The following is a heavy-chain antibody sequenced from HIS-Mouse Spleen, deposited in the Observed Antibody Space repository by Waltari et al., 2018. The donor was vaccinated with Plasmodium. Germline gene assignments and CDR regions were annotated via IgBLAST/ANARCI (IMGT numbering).Heavy chain of an antibody. D-gene: IGHD6-19*01. CDR3: ARGPGYSSGWYYFDY. V-gene: IGHV4-34*01. CDR2: INHSGST. Sequence: QVQLQQWGAGLLKPSETLSLTCAVYGGSFSGYYWSWIRQPPGKGLEWIGEINHSGSTNSNPSLKSRVTRSVETSKNQFSLKLSSVTAADTSVYYCARGPGYSSGWYYFDYWGQGTLVTVSS. J-gene: IGHJ4*02. CDR1: GGSFSGYY.